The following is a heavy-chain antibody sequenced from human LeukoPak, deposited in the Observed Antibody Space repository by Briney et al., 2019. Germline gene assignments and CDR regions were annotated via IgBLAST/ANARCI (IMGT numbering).Heavy chain of an antibody. CDR3: ARHDYGNFQIDY. Sequence: PSETLSLTCTVSGGSISSGSYYGGWIRQPPGKGLEWIGTIHYTGTTYYTPSLKSRVTISVDTSKNQCSLKLTSVTAADTVVYYCARHDYGNFQIDYWGQGTLVTVSS. D-gene: IGHD4-11*01. V-gene: IGHV4-39*01. J-gene: IGHJ4*02. CDR2: IHYTGTT. CDR1: GGSISSGSYY.